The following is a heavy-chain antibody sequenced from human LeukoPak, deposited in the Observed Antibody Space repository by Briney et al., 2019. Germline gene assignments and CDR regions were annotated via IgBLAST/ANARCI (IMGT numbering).Heavy chain of an antibody. D-gene: IGHD6-13*01. CDR2: ISYDGSDK. Sequence: GGSLRLSCAASGFTFSSYGMHWVRQAPGKGLEWVAVISYDGSDKRYGDSVKGRFTISRDNSKNTLYLQMNSLRAEDTAVYYCARDARSIAAAGTAGFDYWGQRTLVTVSS. CDR1: GFTFSSYG. V-gene: IGHV3-30*03. J-gene: IGHJ4*02. CDR3: ARDARSIAAAGTAGFDY.